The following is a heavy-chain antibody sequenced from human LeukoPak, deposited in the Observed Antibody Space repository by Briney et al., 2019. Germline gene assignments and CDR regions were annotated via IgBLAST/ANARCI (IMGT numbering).Heavy chain of an antibody. CDR1: GGSFSGYY. V-gene: IGHV4-34*01. CDR2: INHSGST. CDR3: ARGLRKYQLSAGS. J-gene: IGHJ5*02. Sequence: SETLSLTCAVYGGSFSGYYWSWIRQPPGKGLEWIGEINHSGSTNYNPSLKSRVTISVDTSKNQFSLKLSSVTAADTAVYYCARGLRKYQLSAGSWGQGTLVTVSS. D-gene: IGHD2-2*01.